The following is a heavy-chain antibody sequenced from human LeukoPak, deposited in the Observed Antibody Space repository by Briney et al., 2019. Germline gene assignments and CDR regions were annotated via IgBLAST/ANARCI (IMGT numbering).Heavy chain of an antibody. CDR2: IKNVGSVT. D-gene: IGHD5-18*01. J-gene: IGHJ4*02. Sequence: GGSLRLSCAASGLTYTDFWMHWVRQAPGKGLEGVLLIKNVGSVTRYADSVKGRFIISRDDAKNTLDLQMNSLKVDDTAVYYCATGHSYGYDYWGQGILVTVSS. CDR1: GLTYTDFW. CDR3: ATGHSYGYDY. V-gene: IGHV3-74*01.